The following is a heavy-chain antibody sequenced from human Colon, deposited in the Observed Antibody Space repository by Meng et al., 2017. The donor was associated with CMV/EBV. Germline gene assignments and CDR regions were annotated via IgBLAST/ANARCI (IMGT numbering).Heavy chain of an antibody. V-gene: IGHV4-34*01. CDR3: AKVGLGASTEIYYFDY. CDR2: INHSGST. D-gene: IGHD1-26*01. J-gene: IGHJ4*02. Sequence: GSLRLSCAVYGGSFSGYYWSWIRQPPGKGLEWIGEINHSGSTNYNPSLKSRVTILVGTSKNQFSLKLTSVTAADAAVYFCAKVGLGASTEIYYFDYWGQGALVTVSS. CDR1: GGSFSGYY.